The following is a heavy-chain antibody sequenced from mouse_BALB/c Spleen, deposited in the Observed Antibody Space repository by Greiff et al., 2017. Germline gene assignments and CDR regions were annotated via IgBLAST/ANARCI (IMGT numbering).Heavy chain of an antibody. V-gene: IGHV3-2*02. J-gene: IGHJ3*01. Sequence: DVQLQESGPGLVKPSQSLSLTCTVTGYSITSDYAWNWNRQLPGNKLEWMGYISYSGSTSYNPSLKSRISITRDTSKNQFFLQLNSVTTEDTATYDWARRENGNYEAYWGQGTLVTVSA. CDR1: GYSITSDYA. CDR3: ARRENGNYEAY. CDR2: ISYSGST. D-gene: IGHD2-1*01.